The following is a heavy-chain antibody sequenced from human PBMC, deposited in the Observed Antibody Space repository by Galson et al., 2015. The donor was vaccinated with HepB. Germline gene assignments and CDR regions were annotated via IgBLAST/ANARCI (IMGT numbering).Heavy chain of an antibody. V-gene: IGHV1-69*13. Sequence: SVKVSCKASGGTFSRYYAISRVRQAPGQGLEWMGTLIPIFGTTNNPQKFQGRVAMTADESTSTAYMELSSLKSEDTAIYYCAKSRFLEWVGSSGKEYKYYAMDVWGRGTTVTVSS. CDR3: AKSRFLEWVGSSGKEYKYYAMDV. J-gene: IGHJ6*02. CDR1: GGTFSRYYA. CDR2: LIPIFGTT. D-gene: IGHD3-3*01.